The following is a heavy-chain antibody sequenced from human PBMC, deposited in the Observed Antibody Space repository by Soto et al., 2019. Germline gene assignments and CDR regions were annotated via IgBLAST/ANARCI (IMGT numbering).Heavy chain of an antibody. D-gene: IGHD3-3*01. CDR3: ASRLSYDFWSGYSLLDDY. CDR2: IYYSGST. CDR1: GGSISSSSYY. V-gene: IGHV4-39*01. J-gene: IGHJ4*02. Sequence: SETLSLTCTVSGGSISSSSYYWGWIRHPPGKGLEWIGSIYYSGSTYYNPSLKSRVTISVDTSKNQFSLKLSSVTAADTAVYYCASRLSYDFWSGYSLLDDYWGQGTLVTVST.